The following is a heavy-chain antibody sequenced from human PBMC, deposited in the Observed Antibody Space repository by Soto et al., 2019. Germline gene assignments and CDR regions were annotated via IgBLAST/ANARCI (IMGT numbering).Heavy chain of an antibody. D-gene: IGHD3-3*01. CDR2: ISGSGGST. CDR3: AKETLLRFLESWFDP. Sequence: EVQLVESGGGLVQPGRSLRLSCAASGFTFDDYAMHWVRQAPGKGLEWVSGISGSGGSTYYADSVKGRFTISRDNSKNTLYLQMNSLRAEDTAVYYCAKETLLRFLESWFDPWGQGTLVTVSS. CDR1: GFTFDDYA. J-gene: IGHJ5*02. V-gene: IGHV3-23*04.